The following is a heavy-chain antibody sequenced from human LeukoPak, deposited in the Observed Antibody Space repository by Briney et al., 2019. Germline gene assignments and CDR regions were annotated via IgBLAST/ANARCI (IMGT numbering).Heavy chain of an antibody. D-gene: IGHD6-13*01. CDR3: ARYSSSPAQNAFDI. CDR2: ISYDGSNK. J-gene: IGHJ3*02. Sequence: PGGSLRLSCAASGFTFDDYAMHWVRQAPGKGLEWVAVISYDGSNKYYADSVKGRFTISRDNSKNTLYLQMNSLRAEDTAVYYCARYSSSPAQNAFDIWGQGTMVTVSS. V-gene: IGHV3-30*03. CDR1: GFTFDDYA.